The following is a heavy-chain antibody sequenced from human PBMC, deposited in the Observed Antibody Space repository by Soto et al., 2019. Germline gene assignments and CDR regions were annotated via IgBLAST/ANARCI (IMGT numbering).Heavy chain of an antibody. CDR2: LSNAASST. J-gene: IGHJ4*02. D-gene: IGHD5-12*01. CDR3: ARSLFMVAPDNEPFDY. V-gene: IGHV3-23*01. CDR1: GFTFSSYA. Sequence: EVQLLESGGGLVQPGGSLRLSCAASGFTFSSYAMGWVRQAPGKGLEWVSSLSNAASSTYYADSVKGRFTISRDNSKNTLYLQMSSLRAEDTAVYYCARSLFMVAPDNEPFDYWGQGTLVTVSS.